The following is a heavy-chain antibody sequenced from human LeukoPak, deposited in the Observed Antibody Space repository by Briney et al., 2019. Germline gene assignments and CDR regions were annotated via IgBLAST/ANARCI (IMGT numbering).Heavy chain of an antibody. J-gene: IGHJ4*02. Sequence: PSETLSLTCTVSGGSISSYYWSWIRQPPGKGLEWIGYIYYSGSSNYNPSLKSRVTISVDTSKNQFSLKLSSVTAADMAVYYCARRLTSSNYFDYWGQGTLVTVSS. CDR2: IYYSGSS. CDR1: GGSISSYY. D-gene: IGHD2-21*02. CDR3: ARRLTSSNYFDY. V-gene: IGHV4-59*01.